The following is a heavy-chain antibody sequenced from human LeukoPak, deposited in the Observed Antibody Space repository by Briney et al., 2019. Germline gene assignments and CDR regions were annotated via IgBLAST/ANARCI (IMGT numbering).Heavy chain of an antibody. D-gene: IGHD5-12*01. J-gene: IGHJ4*02. V-gene: IGHV4-34*01. CDR3: ARGHSGYIDS. CDR2: INHSGST. CDR1: GGSFSGYY. Sequence: PSETLPLTCAVYGGSFSGYYWSWIRQPPGKGLEWIGEINHSGSTNYNPSLKSRVTISVDTSKNQFSLKLSSVTAADTAVYYCARGHSGYIDSWGQGTLVTVSS.